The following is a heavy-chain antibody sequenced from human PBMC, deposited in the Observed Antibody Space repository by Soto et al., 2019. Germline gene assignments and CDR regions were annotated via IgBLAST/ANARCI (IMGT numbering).Heavy chain of an antibody. Sequence: SEILSLTCSVSGGSISSGGYYWSWIRQHPGKGLEWIGYIYYSGSTYYNPSLKSRVTISVDTSKNQFSLKLSSVTAADTAVYYCARRAYYGSGSHFDYWGQGTLVTVSS. CDR3: ARRAYYGSGSHFDY. V-gene: IGHV4-31*03. CDR1: GGSISSGGYY. CDR2: IYYSGST. D-gene: IGHD3-10*01. J-gene: IGHJ4*02.